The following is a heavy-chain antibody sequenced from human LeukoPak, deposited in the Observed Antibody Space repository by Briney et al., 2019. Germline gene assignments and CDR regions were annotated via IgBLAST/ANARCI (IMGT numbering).Heavy chain of an antibody. CDR1: GGSFSGYY. CDR2: INHSGST. J-gene: IGHJ4*02. CDR3: ARKWRYSHLRDYFDY. Sequence: PSETLSLTCAVYGGSFSGYYWSWIRQPPGKGLEWIGEINHSGSTNYNPSLKSRVTISVDTFKNQFSLKLSSVTAADTAVYYCARKWRYSHLRDYFDYWGQGTLVTVSS. D-gene: IGHD5-18*01. V-gene: IGHV4-34*01.